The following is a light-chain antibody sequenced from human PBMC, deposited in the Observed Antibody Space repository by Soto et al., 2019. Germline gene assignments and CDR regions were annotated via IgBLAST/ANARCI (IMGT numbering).Light chain of an antibody. V-gene: IGKV4-1*01. CDR1: QSVSSSSNNKNY. J-gene: IGKJ1*01. CDR2: WAS. CDR3: HQYYSYHPWT. Sequence: DIVMTQSPDSLALSLGEGATINCTSSQSVSSSSNNKNYLAWYQQKPPQPTKLLIFWASIREYGVPDRFSGSGAGTEFTLTISSLQAEDVAAYYCHQYYSYHPWTFGQGTKV.